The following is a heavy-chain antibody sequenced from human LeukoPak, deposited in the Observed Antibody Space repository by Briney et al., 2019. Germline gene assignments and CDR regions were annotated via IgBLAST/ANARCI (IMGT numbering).Heavy chain of an antibody. CDR1: GFTFSSYA. Sequence: GGSLRLSCVASGFTFSSYAMSWVRQAPGKGLEWVSAISGGGGSAYYADSVKGRFTISRDNSKNTLYLQMNSLRAEDTAVYYCAKDRGTVFDYWGQGTLVTVSS. CDR2: ISGGGGSA. J-gene: IGHJ4*02. D-gene: IGHD1-7*01. V-gene: IGHV3-23*01. CDR3: AKDRGTVFDY.